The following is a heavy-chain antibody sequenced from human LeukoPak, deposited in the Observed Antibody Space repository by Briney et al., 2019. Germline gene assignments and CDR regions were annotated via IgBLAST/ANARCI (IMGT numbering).Heavy chain of an antibody. CDR1: GGSFSGYY. Sequence: KTSETLFLTCAVYGGSFSGYYWSLIRQPPGKGLEWIGEINHSGSTNYNPSLKSRVTISVDTSKNQFSLKLSSVTAADTAAYYCARNFGVATFDYWGQGTLVTVSS. D-gene: IGHD3-3*01. CDR3: ARNFGVATFDY. CDR2: INHSGST. V-gene: IGHV4-34*01. J-gene: IGHJ4*02.